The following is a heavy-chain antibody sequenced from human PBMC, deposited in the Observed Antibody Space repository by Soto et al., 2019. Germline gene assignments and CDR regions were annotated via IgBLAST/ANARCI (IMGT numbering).Heavy chain of an antibody. CDR3: ARDLVVVVAATGSDAFDI. CDR1: GDSVSSNSAA. Sequence: SQTLSLTCAISGDSVSSNSAAWNWIRQSPSRGLEWLGRTYYRSKWYNDYAVSVKSRITINPDTSKNQFSLQLNSVTPEDTAVYYCARDLVVVVAATGSDAFDIWGQGTMVTVSS. V-gene: IGHV6-1*01. D-gene: IGHD2-15*01. J-gene: IGHJ3*02. CDR2: TYYRSKWYN.